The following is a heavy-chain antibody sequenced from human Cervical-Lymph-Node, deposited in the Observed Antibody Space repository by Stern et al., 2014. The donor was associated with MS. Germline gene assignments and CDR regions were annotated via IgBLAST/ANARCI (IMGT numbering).Heavy chain of an antibody. V-gene: IGHV5-10-1*03. J-gene: IGHJ3*02. CDR3: ARRCSRRIDAFDI. Sequence: VQLVQSGADVKKPGESLRISCKGSGYSFTNYWISWVRQMPGKGLEWMGRIAPSDAYTNYSQSFQGHVTISADKSISTAYLQWSSLKASDTAMYYCARRCSRRIDAFDIWGQGTMVTVSS. D-gene: IGHD2-15*01. CDR2: IAPSDAYT. CDR1: GYSFTNYW.